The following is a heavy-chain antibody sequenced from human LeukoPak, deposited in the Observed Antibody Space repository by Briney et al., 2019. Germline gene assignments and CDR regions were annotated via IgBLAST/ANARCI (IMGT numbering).Heavy chain of an antibody. D-gene: IGHD2-2*01. V-gene: IGHV3-23*01. CDR1: GFTFSSYA. Sequence: GVSLRLSCAASGFTFSSYAMSWVRQAPGKGLEWVSAISGSGGSTNYADSVKGRFTISRDNSKNTLYLQMNSLRAEDTAVYYCAKDGFYCSSTSCYGDYWGQGTLVTVSS. J-gene: IGHJ4*02. CDR2: ISGSGGST. CDR3: AKDGFYCSSTSCYGDY.